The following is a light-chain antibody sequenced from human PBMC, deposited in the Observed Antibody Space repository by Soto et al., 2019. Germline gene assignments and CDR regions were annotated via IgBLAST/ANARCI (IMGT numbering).Light chain of an antibody. CDR3: QQTSSTLSIT. Sequence: DIQMTQSPSSLSASVGDRVTITYRASESIARHLNWYQQKPGKAPKLLIYAASSLQNGVPSRFRGGGSGTAFTLTINNLQPEDFATYYCQQTSSTLSITFGQGTRLEIK. CDR2: AAS. J-gene: IGKJ5*01. V-gene: IGKV1-39*01. CDR1: ESIARH.